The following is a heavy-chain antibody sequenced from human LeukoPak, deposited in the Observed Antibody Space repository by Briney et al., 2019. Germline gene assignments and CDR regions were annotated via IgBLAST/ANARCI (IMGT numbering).Heavy chain of an antibody. D-gene: IGHD7-27*01. Sequence: GGSLRLSCAASGFTFSSYAMHWVRQAPGKGLEWVAVISYDGSNKYYADSVKGRFTISRDNSKNTLYLQMNSLRAEDTAVYYCARDLSWGSDGFDIWGQGTMVTVSS. J-gene: IGHJ3*02. CDR2: ISYDGSNK. CDR3: ARDLSWGSDGFDI. CDR1: GFTFSSYA. V-gene: IGHV3-30-3*01.